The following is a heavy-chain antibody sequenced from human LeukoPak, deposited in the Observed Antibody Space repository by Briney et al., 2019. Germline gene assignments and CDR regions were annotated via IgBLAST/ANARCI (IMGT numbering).Heavy chain of an antibody. CDR3: ASRYSSSWWNGFDL. D-gene: IGHD6-6*01. CDR1: GFTFRSYD. J-gene: IGHJ3*01. CDR2: IRYDGNNK. V-gene: IGHV3-30*02. Sequence: GGSLRLSCTASGFTFRSYDMLWVRQAPGKGLEWVAFIRYDGNNKFYVDSVKSRFTVSRDNFKSSLDLQMNSLRSEDTAMYYCASRYSSSWWNGFDLWGQGTMVTVSS.